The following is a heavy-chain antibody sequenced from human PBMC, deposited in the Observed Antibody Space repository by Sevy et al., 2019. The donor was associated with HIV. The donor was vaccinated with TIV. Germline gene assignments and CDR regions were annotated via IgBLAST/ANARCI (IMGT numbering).Heavy chain of an antibody. CDR2: ISYDGSDK. Sequence: GGSLRLSCAASGFTFSSYTMHWVRQAPGKGLEWVALISYDGSDKYYGDSVKGRFTISRDNSKNTLYLQMNSLTPGDTTVYYCARDRYAGPNMSYLDYWAQEPWSPSPQ. J-gene: IGHJ4*01. D-gene: IGHD2-21*01. V-gene: IGHV3-30*04. CDR1: GFTFSSYT. CDR3: ARDRYAGPNMSYLDY.